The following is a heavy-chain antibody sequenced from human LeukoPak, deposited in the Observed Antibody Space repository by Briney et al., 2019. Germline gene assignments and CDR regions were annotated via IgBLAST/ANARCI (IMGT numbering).Heavy chain of an antibody. J-gene: IGHJ4*02. D-gene: IGHD6-19*01. CDR2: ISGYKGNT. V-gene: IGHV1-18*01. Sequence: GASAEVSCKASGYIFITYGISWVRQAPGQGLEWMGWISGYKGNTNYAQKLQGRVTMTTDTSTSTAYMELRSLRSDDTAVYYCARDSKHSSGSREFDYWGQGTLVTVSS. CDR1: GYIFITYG. CDR3: ARDSKHSSGSREFDY.